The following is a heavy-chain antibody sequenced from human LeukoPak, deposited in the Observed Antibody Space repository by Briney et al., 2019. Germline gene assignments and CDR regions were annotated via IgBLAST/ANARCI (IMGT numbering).Heavy chain of an antibody. V-gene: IGHV1-18*01. CDR2: ISGNGDNT. D-gene: IGHD4-17*01. Sequence: WASVKVSCKASGYTNTTYGISWVRQAPGQGLEWMGWISGNGDNTKYVQEFQGRVTMTTDTSTSTAYMDLRSLRSDDTAIYYCARVHGYYIGLYYFDYWGQGTLVTVSS. CDR3: ARVHGYYIGLYYFDY. J-gene: IGHJ4*02. CDR1: GYTNTTYG.